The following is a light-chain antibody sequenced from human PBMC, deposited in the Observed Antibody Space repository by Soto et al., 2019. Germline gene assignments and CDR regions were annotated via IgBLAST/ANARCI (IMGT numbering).Light chain of an antibody. CDR2: GAS. Sequence: EIVFTHSXAXXXXXPGXXXXLXCRASQTIGRYLAWYQQKPGQAPRLFIYGASSRATGIPDRFSGSGSGTDFTLTISRLEPEDFAVYYCQQYGSSTRTFGQGTKV. J-gene: IGKJ1*01. CDR3: QQYGSSTRT. V-gene: IGKV3-20*01. CDR1: QTIGRY.